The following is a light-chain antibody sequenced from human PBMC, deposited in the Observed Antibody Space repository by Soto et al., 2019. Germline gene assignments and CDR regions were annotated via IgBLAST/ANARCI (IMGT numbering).Light chain of an antibody. CDR1: QSVSSY. J-gene: IGKJ5*01. CDR2: GAS. V-gene: IGKV3-11*01. CDR3: QQRSNWPT. Sequence: EIVLTQSPATLSLSPGERASLSCRASQSVSSYLAWYQQKPGQAPRLLIYGASNRATGIPARFSGSGSGTDFTLTISSLEPEDVAVYYCQQRSNWPTFGQGTRLE.